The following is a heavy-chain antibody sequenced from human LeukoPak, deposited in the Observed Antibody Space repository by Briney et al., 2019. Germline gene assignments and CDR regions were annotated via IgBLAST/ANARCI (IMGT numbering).Heavy chain of an antibody. J-gene: IGHJ4*02. Sequence: PGGSLRLSCAPSGFTPTSHAMSWVRQDPRTWLERASPISGSGGSTYYADSVKGRLTISRDNSKNTLYLQMNSLRAEDTAVYYCAKAYSYGYRAFDYWGQGTLVTVSS. CDR3: AKAYSYGYRAFDY. D-gene: IGHD5-18*01. V-gene: IGHV3-23*01. CDR1: GFTPTSHA. CDR2: ISGSGGST.